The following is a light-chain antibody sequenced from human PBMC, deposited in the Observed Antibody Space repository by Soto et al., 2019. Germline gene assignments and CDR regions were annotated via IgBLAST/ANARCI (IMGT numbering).Light chain of an antibody. V-gene: IGKV3-15*01. CDR2: DAS. CDR3: QQYGDWPPDT. CDR1: QSVSRN. J-gene: IGKJ2*01. Sequence: IVMTQSPATLSVSPGERATLSCRASQSVSRNLAWYQQKPGQPPRLLIYDASTRATGVPARFGGSGSGTEFTLTISGLQSEDFAAYYCQQYGDWPPDTFGQGTKVEI.